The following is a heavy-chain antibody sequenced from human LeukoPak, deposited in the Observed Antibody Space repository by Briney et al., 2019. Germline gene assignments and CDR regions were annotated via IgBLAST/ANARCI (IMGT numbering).Heavy chain of an antibody. V-gene: IGHV1-8*03. D-gene: IGHD3-3*01. CDR2: MNPNSGNT. J-gene: IGHJ3*02. Sequence: ASVKVSCKASGYTFTSYDINWVRQATGQGLEWMGWMNPNSGNTGYAQKFQGRVTITRNTSISTAYMELSSLRSEDTAVYYCARDRRITIFGVVIIGAFDIWGQGTMVTVSS. CDR1: GYTFTSYD. CDR3: ARDRRITIFGVVIIGAFDI.